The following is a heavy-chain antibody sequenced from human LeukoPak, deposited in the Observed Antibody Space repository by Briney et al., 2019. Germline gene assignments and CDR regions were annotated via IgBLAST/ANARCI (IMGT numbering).Heavy chain of an antibody. Sequence: SETLSLTCTVSGGSISSSTYYWGWIRQPPGKGLEWIGSIYYSGSTYYNPSLKSRVTISVDTSKNQFSLKLSSVTAADTAVYYCARGVQLWLEGALDYWGQGTLVTVSS. V-gene: IGHV4-39*07. CDR3: ARGVQLWLEGALDY. CDR2: IYYSGST. J-gene: IGHJ4*02. D-gene: IGHD5-18*01. CDR1: GGSISSSTYY.